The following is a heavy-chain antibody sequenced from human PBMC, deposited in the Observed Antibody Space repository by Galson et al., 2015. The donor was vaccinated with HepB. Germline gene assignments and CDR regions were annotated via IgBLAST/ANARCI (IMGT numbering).Heavy chain of an antibody. CDR1: GGSISSYY. D-gene: IGHD3-10*01. V-gene: IGHV4-59*08. CDR3: AKYYYGSGSLHAFDI. Sequence: ETLSLTCTVSGGSISSYYWSWIRQPPGKGLEWIGYIYYSGSTNYNPSLKSRVTISVDTSKNQFSLKLCSVTAADTAVYYCAKYYYGSGSLHAFDIWGQGTMVTVSS. CDR2: IYYSGST. J-gene: IGHJ3*02.